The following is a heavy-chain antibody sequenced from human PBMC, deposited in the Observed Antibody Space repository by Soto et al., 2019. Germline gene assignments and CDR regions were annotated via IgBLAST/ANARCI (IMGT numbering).Heavy chain of an antibody. D-gene: IGHD3-3*01. CDR1: RLTFSPYW. Sequence: GGSLRLSCEGFRLTFSPYWMTWVRQAPGKELEWVTSIKEDGSVKNYADSVKGRFTVSRDNVKRAMFLQMTSVRVDDTAVYFCARDVSSEYASILDVWGRGARVTVSS. J-gene: IGHJ4*02. CDR2: IKEDGSVK. V-gene: IGHV3-7*03. CDR3: ARDVSSEYASILDV.